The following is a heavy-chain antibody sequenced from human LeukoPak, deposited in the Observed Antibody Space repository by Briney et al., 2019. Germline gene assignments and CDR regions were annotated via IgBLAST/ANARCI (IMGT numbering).Heavy chain of an antibody. V-gene: IGHV1-18*01. D-gene: IGHD2/OR15-2a*01. CDR2: ISAYSGNT. Sequence: ASVKVSCTASGYTFTSFGISWVRQAPGQGLEWMGWISAYSGNTNYAQNFQGRVTMTTDTSTRTAYMELRSLRSDDTAVYFCVRGGGPRVIVTVDLDYWGQGTLVTVSS. CDR1: GYTFTSFG. J-gene: IGHJ4*02. CDR3: VRGGGPRVIVTVDLDY.